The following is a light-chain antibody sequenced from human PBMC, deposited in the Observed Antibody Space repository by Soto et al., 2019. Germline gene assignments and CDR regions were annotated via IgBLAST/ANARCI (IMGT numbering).Light chain of an antibody. J-gene: IGKJ5*01. CDR1: QDISNY. CDR3: QQTYTTPEIT. V-gene: IGKV1-39*01. CDR2: GAS. Sequence: DIQMTQSPASLSASVGDTVTITCQARQDISNYLNWYQQKPGKAPNLLMYGASYLKSGVPTRFSGSGSGTDFTPTISSLQPEDFATYYCQQTYTTPEITXGQGTRLDIK.